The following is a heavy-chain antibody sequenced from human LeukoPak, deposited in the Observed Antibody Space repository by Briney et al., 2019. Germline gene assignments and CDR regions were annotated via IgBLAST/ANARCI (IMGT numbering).Heavy chain of an antibody. CDR2: IYYSGST. J-gene: IGHJ4*02. CDR1: GGSISSYY. Sequence: PSETLSLTCTVSGGSISSYYWSWIRQPPGKGLEWIGYIYYSGSTNYNPSLKSRVTISVDTSKNQFSLKLSSVTAADTAVYYCARLPGPYFDYRGQGTLVTVSS. D-gene: IGHD2-2*01. V-gene: IGHV4-59*01. CDR3: ARLPGPYFDY.